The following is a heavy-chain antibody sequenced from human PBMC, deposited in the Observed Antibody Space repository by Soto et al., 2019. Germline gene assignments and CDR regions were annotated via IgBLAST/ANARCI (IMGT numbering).Heavy chain of an antibody. D-gene: IGHD3-22*01. J-gene: IGHJ6*02. V-gene: IGHV3-74*01. CDR2: INSDGSST. CDR3: ATYSSGYYYYGMDV. Sequence: PGGSLRLSCAASGFTFSSYWMHWVRQAPGKGLVWVSRINSDGSSTSYADSVKGRFTISRDNAKNTLYLQMNSLRAEDTAVYYCATYSSGYYYYGMDVWGQGTTVTVSS. CDR1: GFTFSSYW.